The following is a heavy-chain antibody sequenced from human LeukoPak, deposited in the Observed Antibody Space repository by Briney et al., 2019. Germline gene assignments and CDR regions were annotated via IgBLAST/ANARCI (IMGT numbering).Heavy chain of an antibody. Sequence: PGGSLRLSCAASGFTFSSYSMNWVRQAPGKGLEWVSYISSSSSTIYYADSVKGRFTISRDNAKNSLYLQMNSLRAEYTAVYYCSREHYDFWSRRNNWFHPWGQGTLVTVSS. V-gene: IGHV3-48*01. CDR1: GFTFSSYS. D-gene: IGHD3-3*01. CDR2: ISSSSSTI. J-gene: IGHJ5*02. CDR3: SREHYDFWSRRNNWFHP.